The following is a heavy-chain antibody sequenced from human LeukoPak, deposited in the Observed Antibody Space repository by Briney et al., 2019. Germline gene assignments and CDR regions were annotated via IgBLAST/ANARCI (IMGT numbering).Heavy chain of an antibody. V-gene: IGHV1-69*04. Sequence: SVKVSCKASGGTFSSYAISWVRQAPGQGLEWMGRIIPILGIANYAQKFQGRVTITADKSTSTAYMELSSLRSEDTAVYYCARVGSSSWYYFDYWGQGTLATVSS. D-gene: IGHD6-13*01. CDR2: IIPILGIA. J-gene: IGHJ4*02. CDR1: GGTFSSYA. CDR3: ARVGSSSWYYFDY.